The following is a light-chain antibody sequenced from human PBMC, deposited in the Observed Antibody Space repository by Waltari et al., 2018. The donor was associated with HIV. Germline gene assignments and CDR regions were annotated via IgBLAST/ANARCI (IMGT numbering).Light chain of an antibody. Sequence: VLTQSPSASASLGASVKLPCPLSSGPTTYAIAWHQQPEKGPRYLRRLSTNGSHTKGDGIPDRFSGSSSGAERYLTISSLQSEDEADYYCQTWGTGIVVFGGGTKLTVL. V-gene: IGLV4-69*01. CDR1: SGPTTYA. CDR2: LSTNGSH. CDR3: QTWGTGIVV. J-gene: IGLJ2*01.